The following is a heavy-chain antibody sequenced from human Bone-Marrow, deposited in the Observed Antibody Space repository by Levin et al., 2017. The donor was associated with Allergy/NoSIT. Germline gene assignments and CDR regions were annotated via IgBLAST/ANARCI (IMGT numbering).Heavy chain of an antibody. V-gene: IGHV1-2*02. J-gene: IGHJ3*02. CDR1: GYTFTGYY. D-gene: IGHD1-26*01. CDR2: INPNSGGT. Sequence: GASVKVSCKASGYTFTGYYMHWVRQAPGQGLEWMGWINPNSGGTNYAQKFQGRVTMTRDTSISTAYMELSRLRSDDTAVYYCASARLGATYAFDIWGQGTMVTVSS. CDR3: ASARLGATYAFDI.